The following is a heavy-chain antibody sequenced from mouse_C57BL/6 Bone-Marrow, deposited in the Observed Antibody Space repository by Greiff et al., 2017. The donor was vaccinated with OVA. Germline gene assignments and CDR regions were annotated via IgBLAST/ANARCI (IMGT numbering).Heavy chain of an antibody. V-gene: IGHV5-4*01. CDR2: ISDGGSYT. Sequence: EVMLVESGGGLVKPGGSLKLSCAASGFTFSSYAMSWVRQTPEKRLEWVATISDGGSYTYYPDNVKGRFTISRDNAKNNLYLQMSHLKSEDTAMYYCARDEGEFRYFDVWGTGTTVTVSS. CDR1: GFTFSSYA. CDR3: ARDEGEFRYFDV. J-gene: IGHJ1*03.